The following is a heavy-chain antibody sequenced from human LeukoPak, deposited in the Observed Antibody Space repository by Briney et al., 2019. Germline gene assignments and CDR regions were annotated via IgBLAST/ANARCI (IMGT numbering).Heavy chain of an antibody. CDR3: ATIYSGYDTLDY. D-gene: IGHD5-12*01. CDR2: INHSGST. J-gene: IGHJ4*02. CDR1: GVSFSGYY. Sequence: SETLSLTCAVYGVSFSGYYWSWIRQPPGKGLEWVGEINHSGSTNYNPSLKSRVTISVDTSKNQFSLKLSSVTAADTAVYYCATIYSGYDTLDYWGQGTLVTVSS. V-gene: IGHV4-34*01.